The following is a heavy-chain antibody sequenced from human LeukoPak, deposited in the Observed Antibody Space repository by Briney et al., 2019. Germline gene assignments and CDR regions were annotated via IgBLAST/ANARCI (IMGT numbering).Heavy chain of an antibody. CDR1: GFTFSTYG. CDR2: ISYDGSNK. Sequence: GGSLRLSCAASGFTFSTYGMHWVRQAPGKGLEWVAVISYDGSNKFYPDSVKGRFTISRDNSKNTLYLQMNSLRAEDTAVYYCAKDQSGSRGLDYWGQGTLVTVSS. J-gene: IGHJ4*02. V-gene: IGHV3-30*18. CDR3: AKDQSGSRGLDY. D-gene: IGHD1-26*01.